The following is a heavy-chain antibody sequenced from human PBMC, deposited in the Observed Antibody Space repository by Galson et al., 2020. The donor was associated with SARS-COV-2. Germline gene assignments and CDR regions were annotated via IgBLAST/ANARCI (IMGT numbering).Heavy chain of an antibody. CDR2: ISYDGSNK. V-gene: IGHV3-30*18. Sequence: TGGSLRLSCAASGFTFSSYGMHWVRQAPGKGLEWVAVISYDGSNKYYADSVKGRFTISRDNSKNTLYPQMNSLRAEDTAVYYCAKDDTIFGVLNYYYGMDVWGQGTTVTVSS. CDR1: GFTFSSYG. J-gene: IGHJ6*02. CDR3: AKDDTIFGVLNYYYGMDV. D-gene: IGHD3-3*01.